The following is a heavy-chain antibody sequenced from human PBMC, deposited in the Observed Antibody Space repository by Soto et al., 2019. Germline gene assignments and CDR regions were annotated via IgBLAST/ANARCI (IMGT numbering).Heavy chain of an antibody. CDR2: ISSSSSYI. V-gene: IGHV3-21*01. CDR1: GFTFSSYS. J-gene: IGHJ5*02. Sequence: EVQLVESGGGLVKPGGSLRLSCAASGFTFSSYSMNWVRQAPGKGLEWVSSISSSSSYIYYADSVKGRFTISRDNAKNSLYLQMNSLRAEDTAVYYCARGSYYDSSGYYTNWFDRWGQGTLVTVST. CDR3: ARGSYYDSSGYYTNWFDR. D-gene: IGHD3-22*01.